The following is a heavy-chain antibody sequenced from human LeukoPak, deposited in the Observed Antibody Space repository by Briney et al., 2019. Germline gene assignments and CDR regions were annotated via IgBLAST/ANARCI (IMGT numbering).Heavy chain of an antibody. D-gene: IGHD3-3*01. J-gene: IGHJ4*02. Sequence: GASVKVSCKASGYTFTDYAIHWVRQAPGQRLEWMGWINAGNGDTKYSQKFQGRVTITRNTSISTAYMELSSLRSEDTAVYYCARAGDYDFWSALGNWGQGTLVTVSS. CDR1: GYTFTDYA. CDR2: INAGNGDT. CDR3: ARAGDYDFWSALGN. V-gene: IGHV1-3*01.